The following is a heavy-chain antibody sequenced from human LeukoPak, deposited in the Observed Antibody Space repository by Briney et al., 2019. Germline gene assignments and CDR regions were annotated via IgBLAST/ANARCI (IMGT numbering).Heavy chain of an antibody. V-gene: IGHV4-61*01. CDR3: ARERTRATLARIDS. J-gene: IGHJ4*02. D-gene: IGHD2/OR15-2a*01. CDR2: IYYSGST. CDR1: GGSVISGSDY. Sequence: SETLSLTCSVSGGSVISGSDYWSWSRQPPGKGLERIGYIYYSGSTNYNPALKNQLTTSVDTSKTQFSLKLACVTPADTAVYYCARERTRATLARIDSWGQGTLVTVSS.